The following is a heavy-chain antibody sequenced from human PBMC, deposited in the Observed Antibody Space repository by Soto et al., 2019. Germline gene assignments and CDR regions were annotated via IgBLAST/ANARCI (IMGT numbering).Heavy chain of an antibody. J-gene: IGHJ4*02. CDR2: LNPRNGQT. Sequence: QVQLVQSGAEVRKPGASVKVSCQTSGYNFSAYYFNWVRQAAGQGPEWMGWLNPRNGQTGYVQKFRGRVTMTRDTSIATVYLELSRLTSEDTAIYFCARETDTSMVDYWGQGTLVTVSS. CDR3: ARETDTSMVDY. CDR1: GYNFSAYY. V-gene: IGHV1-8*01. D-gene: IGHD5-18*01.